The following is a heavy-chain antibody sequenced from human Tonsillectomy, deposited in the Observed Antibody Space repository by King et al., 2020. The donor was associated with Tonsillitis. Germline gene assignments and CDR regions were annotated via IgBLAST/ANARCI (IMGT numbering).Heavy chain of an antibody. D-gene: IGHD4-17*01. CDR2: ISFDGSNK. CDR1: GFTFSSFA. J-gene: IGHJ6*02. V-gene: IGHV3-30-3*01. Sequence: VQLVESGGGVVQPGRSLRLSCAGSGFTFSSFAMHWVRQAPGKGLEWVAGISFDGSNKDYADSVKGRFTISRDNSKNTLNLQMNSLTAEDTAVYYCARRDGALDYYYYGMDVWGQGTTVTVSS. CDR3: ARRDGALDYYYYGMDV.